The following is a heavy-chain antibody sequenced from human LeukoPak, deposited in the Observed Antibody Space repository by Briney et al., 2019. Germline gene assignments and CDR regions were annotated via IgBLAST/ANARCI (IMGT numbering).Heavy chain of an antibody. CDR1: GGSISSSSYY. V-gene: IGHV4-39*07. CDR3: AKSAGSGSSNYYYYMDV. D-gene: IGHD3-10*01. Sequence: SETLSLTCTVSGGSISSSSYYWGWIRQPPGEGLEWIGSIYYSGSTYYNPSLKSRVTISVDTSKNQFSLKLSSVTAADTAVYYCAKSAGSGSSNYYYYMDVWGKGTTVTISS. CDR2: IYYSGST. J-gene: IGHJ6*03.